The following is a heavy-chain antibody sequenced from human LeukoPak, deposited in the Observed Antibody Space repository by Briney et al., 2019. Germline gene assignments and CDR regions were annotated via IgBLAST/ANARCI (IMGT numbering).Heavy chain of an antibody. D-gene: IGHD3-10*01. CDR2: IYSGGST. V-gene: IGHV3-53*05. CDR1: GFTVSSNY. J-gene: IGHJ4*02. CDR3: AKDRRRWKSYYYGSGSSPE. Sequence: GGSLRLSCAASGFTVSSNYMSWVRQAPGKGLELVSVIYSGGSTYYADSGMGRFTISRDNSKNTLSLQMNSLRDEDTAVYYCAKDRRRWKSYYYGSGSSPEWGQGTLVTVSS.